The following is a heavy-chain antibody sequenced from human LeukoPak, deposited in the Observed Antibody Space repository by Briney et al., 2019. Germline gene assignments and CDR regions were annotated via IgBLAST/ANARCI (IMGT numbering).Heavy chain of an antibody. CDR2: IYYSGST. CDR3: ARLDGYNVDWFDP. CDR1: GGSISSYY. Sequence: SETLSLTCTVSGGSISSYYWSWIRQPPGKGLEWIGYIYYSGSTNYNPSLKSRVTISVDTSKNQFSLKLSSVTAADTAVYYCARLDGYNVDWFDPWGQGTLVTVSS. D-gene: IGHD5-24*01. J-gene: IGHJ5*02. V-gene: IGHV4-59*01.